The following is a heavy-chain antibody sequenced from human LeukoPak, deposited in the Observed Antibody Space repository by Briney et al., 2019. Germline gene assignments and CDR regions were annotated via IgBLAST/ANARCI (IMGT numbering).Heavy chain of an antibody. D-gene: IGHD6-19*01. V-gene: IGHV3-15*01. CDR1: RFTFSNAW. CDR3: TRTGYSSGWYYGY. Sequence: PGGSLRLSCAASRFTFSNAWMSWVRQAPGKGLEWVGRIKSKTDGGTTDYAAPVNGRFTISRDDSKDTLYLQMNSLKTEDTAVYYCTRTGYSSGWYYGYWGQGTLVTVSS. J-gene: IGHJ4*02. CDR2: IKSKTDGGTT.